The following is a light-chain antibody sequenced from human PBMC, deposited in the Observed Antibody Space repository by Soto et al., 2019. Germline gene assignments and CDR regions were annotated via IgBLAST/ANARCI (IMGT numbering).Light chain of an antibody. J-gene: IGKJ1*01. Sequence: EIVVTQSPGTLSLSPGERATLSCRASQSVTSNYLAWYQQKPGQAPRLLIYGASSKATGTPDRFSGSGSGTDFTLTISRLEPEDFAVHYCQQYGSSPWTFGQGTKVEIK. CDR1: QSVTSNY. V-gene: IGKV3-20*01. CDR3: QQYGSSPWT. CDR2: GAS.